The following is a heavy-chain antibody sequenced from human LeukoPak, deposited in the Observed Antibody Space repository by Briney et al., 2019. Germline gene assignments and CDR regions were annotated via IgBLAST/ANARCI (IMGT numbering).Heavy chain of an antibody. Sequence: SETLSLTCTVSGGSISSGSYYWSWIRQPAGKGLEWIGRIYTSGSTNYNPSLKSRVTISVDTSKNQFSLNLSSVTAADTAVYYCARWSGSVTARNYYYYMDVWGEGTTVTVSS. CDR2: IYTSGST. V-gene: IGHV4-61*02. CDR3: ARWSGSVTARNYYYYMDV. CDR1: GGSISSGSYY. D-gene: IGHD6-6*01. J-gene: IGHJ6*03.